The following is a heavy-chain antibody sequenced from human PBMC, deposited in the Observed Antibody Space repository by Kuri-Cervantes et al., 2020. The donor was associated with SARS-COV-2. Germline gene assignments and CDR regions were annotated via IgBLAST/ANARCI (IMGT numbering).Heavy chain of an antibody. CDR2: INPNSGGT. D-gene: IGHD5-24*01. J-gene: IGHJ4*02. CDR1: GYTFTGYY. CDR3: ARGKEMATETTLDY. Sequence: ASVKVSCKASGYTFTGYYMHWVRQAPGQGLEWMGWINPNSGGTNYAQKFQGRVTMTRDTSTSTAYMELRSLRSDDTAVYYCARGKEMATETTLDYWGQGTLVTVSS. V-gene: IGHV1-2*02.